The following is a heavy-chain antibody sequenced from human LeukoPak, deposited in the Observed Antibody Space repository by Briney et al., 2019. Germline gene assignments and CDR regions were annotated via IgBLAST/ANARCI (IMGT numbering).Heavy chain of an antibody. V-gene: IGHV1-8*01. CDR2: MNPNSGNT. CDR3: ARVLKNATKRRIAAPGY. Sequence: GASVKVSCKASGYTFTSYDINWVRQATGQGLEWMGWMNPNSGNTGYAQKFQGRVTMTRNTSISTAYMELSSLRSEDTAVYYCARVLKNATKRRIAAPGYWGQGTLVTVSS. J-gene: IGHJ4*02. D-gene: IGHD6-6*01. CDR1: GYTFTSYD.